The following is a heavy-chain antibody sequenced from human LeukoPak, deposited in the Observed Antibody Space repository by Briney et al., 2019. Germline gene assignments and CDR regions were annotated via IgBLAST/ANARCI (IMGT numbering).Heavy chain of an antibody. J-gene: IGHJ5*02. V-gene: IGHV4-34*01. CDR3: ARTKRGITIFGVVYNWFDP. Sequence: SETLSLTCAVYGGSFSGYYWSWIRQPPGKGLEWIGEINHSGSTNYNPSLKSRVTISVDTSKNQFSLKPSSVTAADTAVYYCARTKRGITIFGVVYNWFDPWGQGTLVTVSS. CDR2: INHSGST. D-gene: IGHD3-3*01. CDR1: GGSFSGYY.